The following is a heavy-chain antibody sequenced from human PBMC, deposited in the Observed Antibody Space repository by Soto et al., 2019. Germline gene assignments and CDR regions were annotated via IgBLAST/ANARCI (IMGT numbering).Heavy chain of an antibody. CDR3: ANFGQQRPFDY. CDR2: ISYDGSNK. D-gene: IGHD6-13*01. J-gene: IGHJ4*02. CDR1: GFTFSIYG. Sequence: SCAASGFTFSIYGMHCVLQSPGKGLDWVAVISYDGSNKYYADSVKGRFTISRDNSKNTLYLQMNSLRAEDTAVYYCANFGQQRPFDYWGQGTLVTVSS. V-gene: IGHV3-30*18.